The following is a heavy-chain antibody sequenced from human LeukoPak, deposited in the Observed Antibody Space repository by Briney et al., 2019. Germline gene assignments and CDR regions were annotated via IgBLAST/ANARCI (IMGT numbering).Heavy chain of an antibody. Sequence: GGSLRLSCAASGFTFGRYGMHWVRQAPGKGLEWVALIWYDGSKKYYADSVKGRFTISRDDSKNTLYLQMNSLRAEDTAVYYCARDPAVAGYHFDYRGQGTLVTVSS. CDR3: ARDPAVAGYHFDY. CDR1: GFTFGRYG. D-gene: IGHD6-19*01. V-gene: IGHV3-33*01. J-gene: IGHJ4*02. CDR2: IWYDGSKK.